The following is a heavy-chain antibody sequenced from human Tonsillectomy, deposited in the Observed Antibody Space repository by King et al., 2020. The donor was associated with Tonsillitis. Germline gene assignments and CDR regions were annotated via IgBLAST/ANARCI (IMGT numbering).Heavy chain of an antibody. V-gene: IGHV3-7*01. CDR1: GFTFSMWW. CDR2: IKPDGTVK. J-gene: IGHJ4*02. D-gene: IGHD1-20*01. Sequence: VQLVESGGDLVQPGGSLRLSCTASGFTFSMWWMHWARQAPGKGLEWLINIKPDGTVKSYVDSVKGRFTVSRDNAKNSLFLQMNSLTADDTAVYYCARDPNWSEGGEWGQGTLVTVSS. CDR3: ARDPNWSEGGE.